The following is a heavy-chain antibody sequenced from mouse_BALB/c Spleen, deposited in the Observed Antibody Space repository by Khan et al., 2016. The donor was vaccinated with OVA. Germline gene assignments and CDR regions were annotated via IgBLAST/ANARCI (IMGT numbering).Heavy chain of an antibody. CDR1: GYSFTGYY. V-gene: IGHV1-37*01. D-gene: IGHD2-1*01. J-gene: IGHJ4*01. CDR2: INPYNGDA. CDR3: ARGGGNYRLPMDY. Sequence: VQLQQSGPELVKPGASVKISCKAAGYSFTGYYMHWVKQSHVKSLEWIGRINPYNGDAYYNQNFLDKASLTVDRSSSTAYMELHRLTSEDSAVYYCARGGGNYRLPMDYWGQGTSVTVSS.